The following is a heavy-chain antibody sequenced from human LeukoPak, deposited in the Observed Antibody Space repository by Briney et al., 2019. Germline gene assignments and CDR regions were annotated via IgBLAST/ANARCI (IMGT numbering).Heavy chain of an antibody. CDR3: ARGVSYDILTGYYGGYYFDY. CDR1: GGSISSYY. V-gene: IGHV4-59*08. D-gene: IGHD3-9*01. J-gene: IGHJ4*02. Sequence: SETLSLTCTVSGGSISSYYWSWIRQPPGKGLEWIAYIYYSGSTNYNPSLKSRVTISVDTSKNQFSLKLSSVTAADTAVYYCARGVSYDILTGYYGGYYFDYWGQGTLVTVSS. CDR2: IYYSGST.